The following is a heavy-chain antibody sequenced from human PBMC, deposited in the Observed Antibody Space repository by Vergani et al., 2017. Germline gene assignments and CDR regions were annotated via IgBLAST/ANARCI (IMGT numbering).Heavy chain of an antibody. D-gene: IGHD6-19*01. CDR2: IIPSIRLA. V-gene: IGHV1-69*02. Sequence: QVHLEQSGTEVKKPGSSVKVSCKVSGDIFNNYTVTWVRQAPGQGLEWMWRIIPSIRLAPSAQKFQDRVKITGDTSTNTVYMEMNNLRSEDTAVYYCARVSPGDNSGWEPFDYWGQGTLVTVSS. CDR1: GDIFNNYT. CDR3: ARVSPGDNSGWEPFDY. J-gene: IGHJ4*02.